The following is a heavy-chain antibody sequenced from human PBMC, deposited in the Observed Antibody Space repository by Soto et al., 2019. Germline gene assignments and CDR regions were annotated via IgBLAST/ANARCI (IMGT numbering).Heavy chain of an antibody. CDR3: ARSVGRILGWFFDL. J-gene: IGHJ2*01. V-gene: IGHV4-61*01. CDR1: SGPVSSGSHY. CDR2: LYYSGST. Sequence: QLQLQESGPGLVKPSETLSLTCTVSSGPVSSGSHYWSWIRQPPGKGLEWIGYLYYSGSTNYNPSLKSRVTISIDTSKNQFSLKLSSVTAADTAVYYCARSVGRILGWFFDLWGRGTLVTVSS. D-gene: IGHD3-16*01.